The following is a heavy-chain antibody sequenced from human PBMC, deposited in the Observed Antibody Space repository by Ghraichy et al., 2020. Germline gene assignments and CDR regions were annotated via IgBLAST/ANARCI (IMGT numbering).Heavy chain of an antibody. CDR3: ATAVPSGYSSSWYNFQH. CDR1: GGSISSYY. Sequence: SETLSLTCTVSGGSISSYYWSWIRQPPGKGLEWIGYIYYSGSTNYNPSLKSRVTISVDTSKNQFSLKLSSVTAADTAVYYCATAVPSGYSSSWYNFQHWGQGTLVTVSS. J-gene: IGHJ1*01. V-gene: IGHV4-59*01. CDR2: IYYSGST. D-gene: IGHD6-13*01.